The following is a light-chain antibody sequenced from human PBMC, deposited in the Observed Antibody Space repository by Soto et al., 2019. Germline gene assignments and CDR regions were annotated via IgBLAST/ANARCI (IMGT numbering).Light chain of an antibody. CDR2: GNS. CDR3: QSYDSSLSGYV. J-gene: IGLJ1*01. V-gene: IGLV1-40*01. Sequence: VLTQPPSVSGAPGQRVTISCTGSSSNIGAGYDVHWYQQLPGTAPKLLIYGNSNRPSGVPDRFSGSRSGTSASLAITGLQAEDEADYYCQSYDSSLSGYVFGTGTKLTVL. CDR1: SSNIGAGYD.